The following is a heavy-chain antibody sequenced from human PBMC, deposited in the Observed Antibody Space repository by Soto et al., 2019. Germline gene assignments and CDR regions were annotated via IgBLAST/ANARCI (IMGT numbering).Heavy chain of an antibody. CDR1: GFTFSSYA. CDR3: ARDTTTVYGMDV. D-gene: IGHD4-4*01. V-gene: IGHV3-30-3*01. CDR2: ISYDGSNK. Sequence: GSLRLSCAASGFTFSSYAMHWVRQAPGKGLEWVAVISYDGSNKYYADSVKGRLTISRDNAKNSLYLQMNSLRAEDTAVYYCARDTTTVYGMDVWGQGTTVTVSS. J-gene: IGHJ6*02.